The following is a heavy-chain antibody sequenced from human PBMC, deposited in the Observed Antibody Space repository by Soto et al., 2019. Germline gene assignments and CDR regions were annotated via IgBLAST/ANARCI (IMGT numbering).Heavy chain of an antibody. CDR3: AKDVRTQEKNI. Sequence: GGSLRLSCAASGFTFSSYDMSWVRQAPGKGLEWVSAISGSGGSTYYADAVKGRFTISRDNSKNTRYLQMNSLRAEDTAVYYCAKDVRTQEKNIWGQGTMVTVSS. V-gene: IGHV3-23*01. CDR2: ISGSGGST. CDR1: GFTFSSYD. J-gene: IGHJ3*02.